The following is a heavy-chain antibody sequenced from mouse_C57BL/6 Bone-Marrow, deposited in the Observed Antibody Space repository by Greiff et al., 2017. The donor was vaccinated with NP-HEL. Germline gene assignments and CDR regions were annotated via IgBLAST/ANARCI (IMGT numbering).Heavy chain of an antibody. CDR2: FHPYNDDT. V-gene: IGHV1-47*01. CDR3: ARRGYDYDGAWFAY. D-gene: IGHD2-4*01. CDR1: GYTFTTYP. J-gene: IGHJ3*01. Sequence: VQVVESGAELVKPGASVKMSCKASGYTFTTYPIEWMKQNHGKSLEWIGNFHPYNDDTKYNEKFKGKATLTVEKSSSTVYLELNRLTSDDSAVYYCARRGYDYDGAWFAYWGQGTLVTVSA.